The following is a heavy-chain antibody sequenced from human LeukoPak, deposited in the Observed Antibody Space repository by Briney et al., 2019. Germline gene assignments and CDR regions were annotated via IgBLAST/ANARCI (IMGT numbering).Heavy chain of an antibody. J-gene: IGHJ4*02. CDR1: GYSFTSYW. Sequence: GESLKISCRGSGYSFTSYWIGWVRQMPGKGLEWMGIIYPGDSDTRYSPSFQGQVTISADKSISTAYLQWSSLKASDTAMYYCARLALGRYYDSNFDYWGQGTLVTVSS. CDR2: IYPGDSDT. CDR3: ARLALGRYYDSNFDY. D-gene: IGHD3-22*01. V-gene: IGHV5-51*01.